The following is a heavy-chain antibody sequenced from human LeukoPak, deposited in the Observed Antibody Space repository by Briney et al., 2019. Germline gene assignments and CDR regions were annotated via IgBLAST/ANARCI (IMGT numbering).Heavy chain of an antibody. Sequence: AGGSLRLSCAASGFTFSSYWMHWVRQDPGEGLVWVLSSKSDGSTTRYAESVKDRFTISRDNGKNTLYLEMNSLRDEDTAMYFWARSIGASGTTYWGEGTLVTVSS. V-gene: IGHV3-74*01. CDR1: GFTFSSYW. J-gene: IGHJ4*02. CDR2: SKSDGSTT. CDR3: ARSIGASGTTY. D-gene: IGHD6-13*01.